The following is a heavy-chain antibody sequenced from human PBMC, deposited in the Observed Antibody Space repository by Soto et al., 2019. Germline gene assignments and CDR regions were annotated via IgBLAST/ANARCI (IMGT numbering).Heavy chain of an antibody. CDR3: ARVKAFNFYDSSGYLDS. CDR2: IDNKGST. Sequence: PSETLSLTCTVSGDSVTNNRYYWTWIRQTPETGLDWIGYIDNKGSTNYNPSLESRVTLSLDTSKDQISLNLNSVTAADTAMYFCARVKAFNFYDSSGYLDSWG. CDR1: GDSVTNNRYY. D-gene: IGHD3-22*01. V-gene: IGHV4-61*01. J-gene: IGHJ5*01.